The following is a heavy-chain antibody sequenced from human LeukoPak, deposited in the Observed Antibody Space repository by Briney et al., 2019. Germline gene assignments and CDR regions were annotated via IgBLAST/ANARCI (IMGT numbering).Heavy chain of an antibody. CDR3: ARSSPDYYYDSSGYYFYYYMDV. Sequence: SETLSLTCTVSGGSISSYYWSWIRQPPGKGLEWIGYIYYSGSTNHNPSLKSRVTISVDTSKNQFSLKLSSVTAADTAVYYCARSSPDYYYDSSGYYFYYYMDVWGKGTTVTVSS. CDR1: GGSISSYY. CDR2: IYYSGST. J-gene: IGHJ6*03. D-gene: IGHD3-22*01. V-gene: IGHV4-59*01.